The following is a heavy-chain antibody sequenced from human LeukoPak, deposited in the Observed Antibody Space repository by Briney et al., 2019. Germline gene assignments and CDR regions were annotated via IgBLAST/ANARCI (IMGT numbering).Heavy chain of an antibody. Sequence: GASLRLSCAASGFTFSSYAMSWVRQAPGKGLEWVSDISGSGGSTYYADSGKGRLTSSRDNSKNTLYLQMNSLRAEDTAVYYCAKHSGSYLYYFDYWGQGTLVTVSS. CDR3: AKHSGSYLYYFDY. CDR2: ISGSGGST. D-gene: IGHD1-26*01. J-gene: IGHJ4*02. V-gene: IGHV3-23*01. CDR1: GFTFSSYA.